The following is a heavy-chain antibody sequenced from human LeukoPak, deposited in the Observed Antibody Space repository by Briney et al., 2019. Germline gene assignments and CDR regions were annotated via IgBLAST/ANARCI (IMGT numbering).Heavy chain of an antibody. D-gene: IGHD4-11*01. V-gene: IGHV1-46*01. CDR2: TDPIGGST. J-gene: IGHJ4*02. Sequence: VAPVKVPCKASGYTFTNYYIHWVRQAPGQGLEWMGITDPIGGSTNYAQKFQGRVTMTRDTSTSTVYMELSSLRSEDSAVYYCARWTTTYLDYWGQGTLVTVSS. CDR3: ARWTTTYLDY. CDR1: GYTFTNYY.